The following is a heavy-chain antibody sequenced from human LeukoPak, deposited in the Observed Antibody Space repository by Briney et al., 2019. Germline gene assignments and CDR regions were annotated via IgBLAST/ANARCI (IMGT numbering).Heavy chain of an antibody. CDR3: ARDWTDTAMPYQSGGEAFDI. V-gene: IGHV1-46*01. CDR2: INPSGGST. CDR1: GYTFSSYY. D-gene: IGHD5-18*01. J-gene: IGHJ3*02. Sequence: ASVKVSCTASGYTFSSYYMHWVRQAPGQGLEWMGIINPSGGSTSYAQKFQGRVTMTRDMSTSTVYMELSSLRSEDTAVYYCARDWTDTAMPYQSGGEAFDIWGQGTMVTVSS.